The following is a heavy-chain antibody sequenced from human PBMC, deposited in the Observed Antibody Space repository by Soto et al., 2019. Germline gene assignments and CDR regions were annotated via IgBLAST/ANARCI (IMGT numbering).Heavy chain of an antibody. D-gene: IGHD3-9*01. V-gene: IGHV5-51*01. CDR1: GYSFTIYC. CDR3: ARQLGPYDILTGYESYYYGMDV. CDR2: IYPGDSDT. J-gene: IGHJ6*02. Sequence: GEALKISCHGSGYSFTIYCIGLVLQMPGKGLDWMWIIYPGDSDTRYSPSFQGQVTISADKSISTAYLQWSSLKASDTAMYYCARQLGPYDILTGYESYYYGMDVWGQGTTVTVSS.